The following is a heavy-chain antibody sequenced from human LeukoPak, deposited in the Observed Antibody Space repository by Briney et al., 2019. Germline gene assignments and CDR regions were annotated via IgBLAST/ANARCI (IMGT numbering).Heavy chain of an antibody. J-gene: IGHJ4*02. D-gene: IGHD1-26*01. V-gene: IGHV4-39*07. CDR2: IYYSGST. CDR1: GGSISSSSYY. CDR3: ARVTTTTSRDPHYFDY. Sequence: SETLSLTCTISGGSISSSSYYWGWIRQPPGKGLEWIGSIYYSGSTYYNPSLKSRVTISVDTSKNQFSLKLSSVTAADSAVYYCARVTTTTSRDPHYFDYWGQGTLVTVSS.